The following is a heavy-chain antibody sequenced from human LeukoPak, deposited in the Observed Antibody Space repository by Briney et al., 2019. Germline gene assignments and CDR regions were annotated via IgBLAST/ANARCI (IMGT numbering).Heavy chain of an antibody. D-gene: IGHD3-3*02. Sequence: GASVKVSCKASGYDFTGHYIHWVRQAPGQGLEWVGWINPSSGVTIYTQKFQGRVTMTRDTAISTAYMELRRLKSDDTAVYYCAREVLVYGLDVWGNGTTVIVSA. CDR1: GYDFTGHY. J-gene: IGHJ6*04. V-gene: IGHV1-2*02. CDR3: AREVLVYGLDV. CDR2: INPSSGVT.